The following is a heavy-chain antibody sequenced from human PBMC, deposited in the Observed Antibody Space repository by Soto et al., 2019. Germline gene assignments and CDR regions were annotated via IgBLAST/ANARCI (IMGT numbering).Heavy chain of an antibody. CDR3: ARDRLVIKGAPFWFDP. D-gene: IGHD3-9*01. CDR2: INPSGGST. Sequence: QVQLVQSGAEVKKPGASVKVSCKASGYTFTSYYMHWVRQAPGQGLEWMGIINPSGGSTSYAQKFQGSVTMTRDTSTSTVYMELSSLRSEDTAVYYCARDRLVIKGAPFWFDPWGQGTLVTVSS. CDR1: GYTFTSYY. J-gene: IGHJ5*02. V-gene: IGHV1-46*01.